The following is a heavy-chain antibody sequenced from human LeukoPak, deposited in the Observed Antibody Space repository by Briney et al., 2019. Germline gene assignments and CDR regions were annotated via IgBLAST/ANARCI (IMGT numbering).Heavy chain of an antibody. D-gene: IGHD3-10*01. CDR2: ISSSSSYI. Sequence: GGSLRLSCAASGFTFSSYSMNWVRQAPGKGLEWVSSISSSSSYIYYADSVKGRFTISRDNAKNSLYLQMNSLRAEDTAVYYCARGLFGGPKSTTFDYWGQGTLVTVSS. CDR1: GFTFSSYS. V-gene: IGHV3-21*01. CDR3: ARGLFGGPKSTTFDY. J-gene: IGHJ4*02.